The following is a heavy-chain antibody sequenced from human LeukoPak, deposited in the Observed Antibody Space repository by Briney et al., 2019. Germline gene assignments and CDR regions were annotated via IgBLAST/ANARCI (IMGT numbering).Heavy chain of an antibody. V-gene: IGHV3-20*04. Sequence: PGGSLRLSCAAPGFTFSSYGMSWVRQAPGKGLEWVSGINWNGGSTGYADSVKGRFTISRDNAKNSLYLQMNSLRAEDTALYYCARAKLSCLDGSCYSGAFDIWGQGTMVTVSS. CDR2: INWNGGST. CDR3: ARAKLSCLDGSCYSGAFDI. CDR1: GFTFSSYG. J-gene: IGHJ3*02. D-gene: IGHD2-15*01.